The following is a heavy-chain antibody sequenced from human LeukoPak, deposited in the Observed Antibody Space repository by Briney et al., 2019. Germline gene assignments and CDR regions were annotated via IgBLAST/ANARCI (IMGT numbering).Heavy chain of an antibody. CDR2: ISAYNGNT. D-gene: IGHD3-22*01. V-gene: IGHV1-18*01. CDR1: GYTFTSYG. J-gene: IGHJ4*02. Sequence: ASVKVSRKASGYTFTSYGISWVRQAPGQGLEWMGWISAYNGNTNYAQKLQGRVTMTTDTSTSTAYMELRSLRSDDTAVYYCARDDRLYYYDSSGSNPLFDYWGQGTLVTVSS. CDR3: ARDDRLYYYDSSGSNPLFDY.